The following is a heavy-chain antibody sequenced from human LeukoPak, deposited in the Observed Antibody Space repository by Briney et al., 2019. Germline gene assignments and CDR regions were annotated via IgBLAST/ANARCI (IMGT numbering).Heavy chain of an antibody. CDR3: STDPRLLIY. CDR2: ISGSGSDI. Sequence: PGGSLRLSCAASGFTFDDYAMHWVRQAPGKGLEWLAYISGSGSDIYYADSVKGRFTISRGNAKSSLYLQMNSLRPEDTALYYCSTDPRLLIYWGHGTLVTVAS. D-gene: IGHD2-8*01. V-gene: IGHV3-11*01. J-gene: IGHJ4*01. CDR1: GFTFDDYA.